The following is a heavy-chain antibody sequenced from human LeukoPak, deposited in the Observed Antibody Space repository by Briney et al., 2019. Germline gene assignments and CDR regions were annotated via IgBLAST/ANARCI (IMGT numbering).Heavy chain of an antibody. CDR2: ISGDGGRT. CDR1: GFIFSDCN. J-gene: IGHJ4*02. D-gene: IGHD5/OR15-5a*01. Sequence: GGSLRLSCAASGFIFSDCNMHWVRQVPGKGLEWVSIISGDGGRTSYADSVKGRVTISRDNSKNSLYLQMNSLRTEDTAFYYCAKDVSGSIDSWGQGTLVTVSS. CDR3: AKDVSGSIDS. V-gene: IGHV3-43*02.